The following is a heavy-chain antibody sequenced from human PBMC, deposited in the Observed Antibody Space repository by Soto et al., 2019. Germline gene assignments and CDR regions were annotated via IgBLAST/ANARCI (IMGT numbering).Heavy chain of an antibody. CDR2: LYPTGKT. J-gene: IGHJ6*02. V-gene: IGHV4-30-2*01. CDR3: ARAPPGPAPRWGV. CDR1: GGSISSGGYS. D-gene: IGHD3-16*01. Sequence: PSETLSLTCTVSGGSISSGGYSRTGFRQTPGKGLEWIGYLYPTGKTYYNPSLMNRATLSIDTSKNQFSLQLTSVTAADTAVYFCARAPPGPAPRWGVWGHGTTVTVSS.